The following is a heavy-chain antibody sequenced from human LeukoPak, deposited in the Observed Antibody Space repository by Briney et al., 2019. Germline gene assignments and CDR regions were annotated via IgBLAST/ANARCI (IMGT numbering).Heavy chain of an antibody. CDR3: ARESSGTYDS. J-gene: IGHJ5*01. CDR1: GFIFRDYA. D-gene: IGHD1-26*01. CDR2: IWYDGSNE. V-gene: IGHV3-33*01. Sequence: GGSLRLSCAASGFIFRDYAMHWVRQAPGRGLEWVAVIWYDGSNENYADSVKGRFTISRDNSKNTLYLQMNSLRAEDSAVYYCARESSGTYDSWGQGTLVTVSS.